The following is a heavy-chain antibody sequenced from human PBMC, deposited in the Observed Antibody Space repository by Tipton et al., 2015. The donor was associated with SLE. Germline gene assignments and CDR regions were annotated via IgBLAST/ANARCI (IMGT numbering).Heavy chain of an antibody. D-gene: IGHD2-15*01. CDR1: GGSISSYY. J-gene: IGHJ2*01. CDR3: ARDNFCSGGSCFDWYFDL. CDR2: IYSSGIT. Sequence: TLSLTCTVSGGSISSYYWSWIRQSPGMGLERIGYIYSSGITNYNPSPKSRVTMSVNTSENQFSLKLSSVTATDTAVYYCARDNFCSGGSCFDWYFDLWGRGTLVTVSS. V-gene: IGHV4-4*08.